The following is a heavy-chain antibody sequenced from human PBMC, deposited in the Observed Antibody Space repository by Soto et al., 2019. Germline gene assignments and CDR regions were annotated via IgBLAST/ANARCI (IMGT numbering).Heavy chain of an antibody. V-gene: IGHV4-30-4*01. CDR2: IYYSGST. CDR1: GGSISSGDYY. CDR3: ARDSPPMGYDSSGPEPLFDY. J-gene: IGHJ4*02. D-gene: IGHD3-22*01. Sequence: SETLSLTCTVSGGSISSGDYYWSWIRQPPGKGLEWIGYIYYSGSTYYNPSLKSRVTISVDTSKNQFSLKLSSVTAADTAVYYCARDSPPMGYDSSGPEPLFDYWGQGTLVTVSS.